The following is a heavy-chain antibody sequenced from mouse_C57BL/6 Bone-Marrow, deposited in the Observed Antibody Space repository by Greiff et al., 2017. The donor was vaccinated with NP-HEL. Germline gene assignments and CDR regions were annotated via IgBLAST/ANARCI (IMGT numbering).Heavy chain of an antibody. Sequence: QVQLQQSGAELARPGASVKLSCKASGYNFTSYGISWVKQRTGQGLEWIGEIYPRSGNTYYIAKFKGKATLTADKSSSTAYMELRSLTSEDSAVYFGARSDYSNLYYAMDYWGQGTSVTVSS. D-gene: IGHD2-5*01. CDR2: IYPRSGNT. V-gene: IGHV1-81*01. J-gene: IGHJ4*01. CDR1: GYNFTSYG. CDR3: ARSDYSNLYYAMDY.